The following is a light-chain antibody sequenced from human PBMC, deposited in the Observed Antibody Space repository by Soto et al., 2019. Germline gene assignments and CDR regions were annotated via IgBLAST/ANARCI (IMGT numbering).Light chain of an antibody. J-gene: IGLJ3*02. CDR3: QTWDTGIRV. CDR2: LNSDGSH. Sequence: QAVVTQSPSASASLGASVKLTCTLSSGDSSYAIAWHQQQPEKGPRYLMKLNSDGSHSKGDGIPDRFSGSRSGAERYLTISSLQSEDEADYYCQTWDTGIRVFGGGTKVTVL. CDR1: SGDSSYA. V-gene: IGLV4-69*01.